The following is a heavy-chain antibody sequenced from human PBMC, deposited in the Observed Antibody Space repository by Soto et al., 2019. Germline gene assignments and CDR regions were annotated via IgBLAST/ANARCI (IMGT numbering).Heavy chain of an antibody. D-gene: IGHD2-2*01. CDR2: IIPIPGTA. J-gene: IGHJ6*02. Sequence: QVQLVQSGAEVKKPGSSVKVSCKASGGTFSSYAISWVRQSPGHGLEWMGGIIPIPGTANYAQKFQGRVTITADESTSTDYMELSSLRSEDTAVYYCARSQGSSTSLEIYYYYYYGMDVWGQGTTVTVSS. CDR1: GGTFSSYA. CDR3: ARSQGSSTSLEIYYYYYYGMDV. V-gene: IGHV1-69*01.